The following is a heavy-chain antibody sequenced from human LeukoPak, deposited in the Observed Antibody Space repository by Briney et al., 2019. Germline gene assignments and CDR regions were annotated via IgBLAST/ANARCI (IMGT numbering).Heavy chain of an antibody. D-gene: IGHD3-22*01. CDR1: GFTFSSYA. Sequence: GRSLRLSCAASGFTFSSYAMHWVRQAPGKGLEWVAVISYDGSNKYYADSVKGRFTICRDNSKNTLYLQMNSLRAEDTAVYYCARNYYDSSGYYYGDAFDIWGQGTMVTVSS. CDR2: ISYDGSNK. V-gene: IGHV3-30-3*01. CDR3: ARNYYDSSGYYYGDAFDI. J-gene: IGHJ3*02.